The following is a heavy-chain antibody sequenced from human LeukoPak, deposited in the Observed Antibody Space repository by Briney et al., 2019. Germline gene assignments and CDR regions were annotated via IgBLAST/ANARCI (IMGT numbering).Heavy chain of an antibody. V-gene: IGHV3-7*02. CDR2: IKQDGSEK. Sequence: PGGSLRLSCAASGFFFSNYWMSWVRLAPGKGPEWVANIKQDGSEKYSVDSVKGRFIISRDNAKNSVFLQMNSLRAEDTALYYCARLSAYYYGSYFYYYMDVWGKGTTVTVSS. D-gene: IGHD3-10*01. CDR3: ARLSAYYYGSYFYYYMDV. J-gene: IGHJ6*03. CDR1: GFFFSNYW.